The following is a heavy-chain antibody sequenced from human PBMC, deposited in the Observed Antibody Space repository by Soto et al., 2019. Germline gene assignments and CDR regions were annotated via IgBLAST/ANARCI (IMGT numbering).Heavy chain of an antibody. Sequence: QVQLVQSGAEVKKPGSSVKVSCKASGGTFSSYTISWVRQAPGQGLEWMGRIIPILGIANYAQKFQGRVTITADNSTSTAYMELSSLRSEDTAVYYCARDLGTREGWFDPWGQGTLVTVSS. CDR3: ARDLGTREGWFDP. CDR1: GGTFSSYT. V-gene: IGHV1-69*08. CDR2: IIPILGIA. D-gene: IGHD3-16*01. J-gene: IGHJ5*02.